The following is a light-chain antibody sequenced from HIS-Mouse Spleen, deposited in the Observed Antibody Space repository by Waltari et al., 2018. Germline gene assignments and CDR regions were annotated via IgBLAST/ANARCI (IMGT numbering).Light chain of an antibody. CDR2: GAS. V-gene: IGKV3-20*01. Sequence: EMVLTQSPGTLSLAPGERATLSGRASQSVSSSYLAWYQQKPGQAPRLLIYGASSRATGIPDRFSGSGSGTDFTLTISRLEPEDFAVYYCQQRAFGPGTKVDIK. CDR1: QSVSSSY. J-gene: IGKJ3*01. CDR3: QQRA.